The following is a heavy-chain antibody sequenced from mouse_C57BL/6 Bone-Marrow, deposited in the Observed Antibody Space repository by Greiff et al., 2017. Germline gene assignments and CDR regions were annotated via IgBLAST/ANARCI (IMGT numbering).Heavy chain of an antibody. J-gene: IGHJ4*01. V-gene: IGHV5-12*01. CDR3: ARHNYSNPYYDMDY. CDR1: GFTFSDYY. CDR2: ISNGGGST. Sequence: EVKLVESGGGLVQPGGSLKLSCAASGFTFSDYYMYWVRQTPEKWLEWVAYISNGGGSTYYPDTVKGRFTISRDNAKNTLYLQMSSLKSEDTAMYYCARHNYSNPYYDMDYWGQGTSVTVSS. D-gene: IGHD2-5*01.